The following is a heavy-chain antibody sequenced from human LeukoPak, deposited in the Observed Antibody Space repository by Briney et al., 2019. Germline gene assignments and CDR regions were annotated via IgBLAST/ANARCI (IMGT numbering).Heavy chain of an antibody. Sequence: GGSLRLSCAASGFIFSSYGLHWVRQAPGKGLEWVAVLSFDGSNEYYADSVKGRFTISRDNSKNTLYLQMNSLRAEDTAVYYCAKGLNGYEFYYFDYWGQGTLVTVSS. J-gene: IGHJ4*02. CDR1: GFIFSSYG. D-gene: IGHD5-12*01. V-gene: IGHV3-30*18. CDR3: AKGLNGYEFYYFDY. CDR2: LSFDGSNE.